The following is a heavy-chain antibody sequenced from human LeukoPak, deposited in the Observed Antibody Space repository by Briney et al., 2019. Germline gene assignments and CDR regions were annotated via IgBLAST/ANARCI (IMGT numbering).Heavy chain of an antibody. Sequence: GGSLRLSCAASGFTFSSYAMHWVRQAPGKGLEWVAVISYDGSNKYYADSVKGRFTISRDNSKNTLYLQMNSLRAGDTAVYYCARSGPQAVAGTGLDYWGQGTLVTVSS. V-gene: IGHV3-30-3*01. CDR1: GFTFSSYA. CDR2: ISYDGSNK. CDR3: ARSGPQAVAGTGLDY. D-gene: IGHD6-19*01. J-gene: IGHJ4*02.